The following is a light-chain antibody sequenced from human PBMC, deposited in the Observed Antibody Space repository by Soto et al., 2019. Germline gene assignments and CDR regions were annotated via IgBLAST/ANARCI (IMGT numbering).Light chain of an antibody. J-gene: IGKJ1*01. V-gene: IGKV3-20*01. CDR1: QSVTSSY. CDR2: GAS. CDR3: QQYRT. Sequence: EIVLTQSPGNLSLPPCPRDTLSCRASQSVTSSYLAWWQQKPGQAPRLLIYGASSRATGIPDRFSGSGSGTDLTLTISRLEPEDFAVYYCQQYRTVGKGTKVDIK.